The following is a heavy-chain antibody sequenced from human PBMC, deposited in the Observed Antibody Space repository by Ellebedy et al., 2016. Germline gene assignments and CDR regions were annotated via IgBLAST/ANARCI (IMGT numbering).Heavy chain of an antibody. V-gene: IGHV3-7*01. CDR2: INEDGSAI. D-gene: IGHD6-19*01. CDR3: ARDPAVSFSDWAD. J-gene: IGHJ1*01. Sequence: GESLKISCAASGFTFSTYWMSWLRQAPGKGLQWVANINEDGSAIFYLDSVKGRFTISRDNAKNSLYLQINSLITEDTAVYSCARDPAVSFSDWADWGQGTLVTVSS. CDR1: GFTFSTYW.